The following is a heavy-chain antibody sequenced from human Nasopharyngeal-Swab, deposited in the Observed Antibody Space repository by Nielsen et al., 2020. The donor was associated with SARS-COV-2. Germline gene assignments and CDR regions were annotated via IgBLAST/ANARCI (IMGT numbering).Heavy chain of an antibody. CDR2: ISSSGSTI. V-gene: IGHV3-48*03. J-gene: IGHJ6*02. Sequence: WIRQPPGKGLEWISYISSSGSTIYYADSVKGRFTISRDNAKNSLYLQMNSLRAEDTAVYYCARDEGARVLWFGELSTYYYYGMDVWGQGTTVRLL. CDR3: ARDEGARVLWFGELSTYYYYGMDV. D-gene: IGHD3-10*01.